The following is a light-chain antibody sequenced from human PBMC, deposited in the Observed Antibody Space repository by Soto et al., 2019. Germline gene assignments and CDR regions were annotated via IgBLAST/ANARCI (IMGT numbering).Light chain of an antibody. CDR3: CSYAGNNNVV. Sequence: QSALTQPPSASASPGQSVTISCTGTSSDVGGYNYVSWYQQHPGKVPTLIIYEVNRRPSGVPDRFSGSKSGNAASLTVSGLQAEDEADYYCCSYAGNNNVVFGGGTKVTVL. V-gene: IGLV2-8*01. CDR2: EVN. J-gene: IGLJ3*02. CDR1: SSDVGGYNY.